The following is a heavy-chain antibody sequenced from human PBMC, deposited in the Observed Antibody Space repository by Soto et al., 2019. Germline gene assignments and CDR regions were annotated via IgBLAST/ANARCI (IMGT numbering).Heavy chain of an antibody. CDR3: ARRTLIAAVFDP. V-gene: IGHV3-23*01. Sequence: EVQLLESGGGLVQPGGSLRLSCAASGFTFSTYAMSWVRQAPGKGLEWVSTITASGGGTYYADSLQGRFTISRDNSKNMVYLQWNSLRAEDTAVYYCARRTLIAAVFDPWGQGTLVTVSS. D-gene: IGHD6-13*01. J-gene: IGHJ5*02. CDR2: ITASGGGT. CDR1: GFTFSTYA.